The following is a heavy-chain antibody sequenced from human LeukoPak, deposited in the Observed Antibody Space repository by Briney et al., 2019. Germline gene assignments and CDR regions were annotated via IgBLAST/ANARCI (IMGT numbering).Heavy chain of an antibody. J-gene: IGHJ5*02. Sequence: GASVKVSCKASGGTFSSYAISWVRQAPGQGLEWMGRIIPIFGTANYAQKFQGRVTITTDESTSTAYMELSSLRSEDTAVYYCGSGSYYNWFDPWGQGTLVTVSS. CDR1: GGTFSSYA. D-gene: IGHD3-10*01. CDR2: IIPIFGTA. V-gene: IGHV1-69*05. CDR3: GSGSYYNWFDP.